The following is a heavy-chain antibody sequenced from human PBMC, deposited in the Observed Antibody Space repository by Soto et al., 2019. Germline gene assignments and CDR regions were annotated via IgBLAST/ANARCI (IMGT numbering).Heavy chain of an antibody. CDR2: IKQDGSEK. CDR3: ARVQQQLVPEYYYYYYGMDV. D-gene: IGHD6-13*01. J-gene: IGHJ6*02. Sequence: GGSLRLSCAASGFTFSSYWMSWVRQAPGKGLEWVANIKQDGSEKYYVDSVKGRFTISRDNAKNSLYLQMNSLRAEDTAVYYCARVQQQLVPEYYYYYYGMDVWGQGTTVTVSS. CDR1: GFTFSSYW. V-gene: IGHV3-7*05.